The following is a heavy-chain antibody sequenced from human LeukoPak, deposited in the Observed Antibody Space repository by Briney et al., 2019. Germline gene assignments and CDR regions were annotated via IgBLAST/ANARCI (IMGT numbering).Heavy chain of an antibody. CDR2: ISSSSSYI. V-gene: IGHV3-21*01. CDR3: ARAPPGDWNRYYYYMDV. D-gene: IGHD1-1*01. J-gene: IGHJ6*03. CDR1: GFTFSSYS. Sequence: PGGSLRLSCAASGFTFSSYSMNWVRQAPGKGLEWVSSISSSSSYIYYADSVKGRFTISRDNAKNSLYLQMNSLRAEDTAVYYCARAPPGDWNRYYYYMDVWGKGTTVTVSS.